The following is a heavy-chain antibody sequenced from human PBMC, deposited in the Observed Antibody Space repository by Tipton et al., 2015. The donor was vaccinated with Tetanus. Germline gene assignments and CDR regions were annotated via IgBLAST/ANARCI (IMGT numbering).Heavy chain of an antibody. D-gene: IGHD3-10*01. CDR2: IIPMFGSA. CDR1: GGTLSSYA. Sequence: QLVQSGPEVKKPGSSVKVSCKTSGGTLSSYAITWVRQAPGQGLEWMGGIIPMFGSANYAQKFQDRVTITADTSTSTVYMELSSLTPDDTAMYYCASAKYGFNSVRIYYGLDVWGQGTTVIVSS. V-gene: IGHV1-69*06. CDR3: ASAKYGFNSVRIYYGLDV. J-gene: IGHJ6*02.